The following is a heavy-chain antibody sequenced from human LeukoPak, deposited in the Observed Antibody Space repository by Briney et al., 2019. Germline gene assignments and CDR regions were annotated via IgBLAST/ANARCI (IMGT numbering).Heavy chain of an antibody. CDR3: ARDPGSTGGRGFDY. CDR1: GFTFSSYS. D-gene: IGHD1-7*01. V-gene: IGHV3-21*01. Sequence: GGSLRLSCAASGFTFSSYSMNWVRQAPGKGLEWVSSISSSSSYIYYADSVKGRFTISRDNAKNSLYLQMNSLRAEDTAVYYCARDPGSTGGRGFDYWGQGTLVTVSS. J-gene: IGHJ4*02. CDR2: ISSSSSYI.